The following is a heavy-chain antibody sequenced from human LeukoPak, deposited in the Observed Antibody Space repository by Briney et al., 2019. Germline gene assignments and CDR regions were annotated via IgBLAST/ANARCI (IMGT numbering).Heavy chain of an antibody. V-gene: IGHV1-69*01. CDR2: IIPIFGTA. CDR1: GGTFSSYA. D-gene: IGHD5-24*01. J-gene: IGHJ4*02. Sequence: SVKVSCKASGGTFSSYAISWVRQAPGQGLEWMGGIIPIFGTANYAQKFQGRVTITADESTSTAYMELSSLRSEDTAVYYCAVSKVEMATSYYFDYWGQGTLSPSPQ. CDR3: AVSKVEMATSYYFDY.